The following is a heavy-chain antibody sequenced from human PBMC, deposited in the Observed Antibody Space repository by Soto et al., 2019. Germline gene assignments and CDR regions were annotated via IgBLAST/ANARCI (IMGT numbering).Heavy chain of an antibody. CDR3: ARGATGGSAGSYYNFDY. CDR1: GFTFSSCA. D-gene: IGHD3-10*01. CDR2: MSYAGSNK. J-gene: IGHJ4*02. V-gene: IGHV3-30-3*01. Sequence: PGGSLRLSCAASGFTFSSCAMHRVREAPGEGVEWGAVMSYAGSNKYYADSVKGRFTISRDNSKNTLYLQMNSLRAEDTAVYYCARGATGGSAGSYYNFDYWGQGTLVTVSS.